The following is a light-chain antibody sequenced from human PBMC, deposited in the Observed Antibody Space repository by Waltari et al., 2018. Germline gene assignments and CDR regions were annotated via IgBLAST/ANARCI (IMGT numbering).Light chain of an antibody. J-gene: IGLJ2*01. V-gene: IGLV2-14*03. CDR1: SSDLGIYSY. CDR2: DVT. Sequence: QSALTQPASVSGSLGQSITMSCTGTSSDLGIYSYVSWYQKHPRNAPKLLIDDVTNRPSGVSNRFSGSKSGNTASLTISGLQSEDEADYYCTSFSSDSTPLVFGGGTRVTV. CDR3: TSFSSDSTPLV.